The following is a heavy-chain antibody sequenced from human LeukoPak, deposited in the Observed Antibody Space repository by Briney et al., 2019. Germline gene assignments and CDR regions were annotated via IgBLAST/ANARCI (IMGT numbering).Heavy chain of an antibody. CDR1: GFTFDDYA. CDR2: ISWNSGSI. CDR3: AKGLNYDILTGLFDY. D-gene: IGHD3-9*01. Sequence: GRSLRLSCAASGFTFDDYAMHWVRQAPGKGLEWVSGISWNSGSIGYADSVKGRFTISRDNAKNSLYLQMNSLRAEDTALYYCAKGLNYDILTGLFDYWGQGTLVTVSS. J-gene: IGHJ4*02. V-gene: IGHV3-9*01.